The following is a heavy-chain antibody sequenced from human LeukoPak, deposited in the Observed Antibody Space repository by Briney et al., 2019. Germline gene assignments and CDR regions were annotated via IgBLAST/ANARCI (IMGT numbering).Heavy chain of an antibody. Sequence: PSETLSLTCAVYGGSFSGYYWSWIRQPPGKGLEWIGEINHSGSTNYNPSLKSRVTISVDTSKNQFSLKLSSVTAADTAIYYCQSRFLEWLLDYWGQGTLVTVSS. V-gene: IGHV4-34*01. CDR3: QSRFLEWLLDY. J-gene: IGHJ4*02. CDR1: GGSFSGYY. D-gene: IGHD3-3*01. CDR2: INHSGST.